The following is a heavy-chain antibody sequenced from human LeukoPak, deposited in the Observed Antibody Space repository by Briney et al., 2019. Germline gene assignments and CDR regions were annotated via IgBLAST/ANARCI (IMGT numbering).Heavy chain of an antibody. Sequence: SVKVSCKASGGTFSSYAISWVRQAPGQGLEWMGGIIPIFGTANYAQKFQGRVTITADESTSTAYMELSSLRSEDTAVYYCAREGGQVDTVMVFVVWGQGTMVTVSS. V-gene: IGHV1-69*01. CDR3: AREGGQVDTVMVFVV. CDR1: GGTFSSYA. D-gene: IGHD5-18*01. J-gene: IGHJ3*01. CDR2: IIPIFGTA.